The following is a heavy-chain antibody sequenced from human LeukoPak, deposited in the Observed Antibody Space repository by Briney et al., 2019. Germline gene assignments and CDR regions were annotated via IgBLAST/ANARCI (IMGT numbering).Heavy chain of an antibody. CDR1: GFTFSSYG. D-gene: IGHD6-19*01. CDR2: IWYDGSNK. J-gene: IGHJ5*02. V-gene: IGHV3-33*01. Sequence: GGSLRLSCAASGFTFSSYGMHWVRQAPGKGLAWVAVIWYDGSNKYYADSVKGRFTISRDNSKNTLYLQMNSLRAEDTAVYYCARATAVAGTGDWFDPWGQGTLVTVSS. CDR3: ARATAVAGTGDWFDP.